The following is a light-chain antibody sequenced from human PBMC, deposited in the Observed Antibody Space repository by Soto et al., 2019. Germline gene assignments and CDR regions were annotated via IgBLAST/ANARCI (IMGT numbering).Light chain of an antibody. V-gene: IGKV1-9*01. Sequence: DIQLTQSPSFLSASVGDRVTITCRASQGISTFLAWYQQHPGTAPKRLIYDASNLQSGVPSGFSGSGSGTEFTLTISSLQPEDFATYYCQQVNNYPLTFGGGTKVDIK. CDR2: DAS. CDR1: QGISTF. J-gene: IGKJ4*01. CDR3: QQVNNYPLT.